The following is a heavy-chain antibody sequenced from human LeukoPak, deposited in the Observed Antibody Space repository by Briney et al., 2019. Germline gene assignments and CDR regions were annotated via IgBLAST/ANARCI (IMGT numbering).Heavy chain of an antibody. CDR2: IYYSGST. CDR3: ARDGSYYRDWFDP. D-gene: IGHD1-26*01. J-gene: IGHJ5*02. Sequence: SETLSLTCTVSGGSISGYHWTWIRQPPGKGLEWIGYIYYSGSTKYNPSLKSRFTISVDTSKNQFSLKLNSVTAADTAVYYCARDGSYYRDWFDPWGQGTLVTVSS. CDR1: GGSISGYH. V-gene: IGHV4-59*12.